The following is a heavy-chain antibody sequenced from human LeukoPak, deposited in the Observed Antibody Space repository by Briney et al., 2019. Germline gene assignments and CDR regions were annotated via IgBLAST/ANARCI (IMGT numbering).Heavy chain of an antibody. V-gene: IGHV3-73*01. J-gene: IGHJ3*02. D-gene: IGHD4-17*01. CDR2: IRSKANSYAT. Sequence: SGGSLRLSCAASGFTFSGSAMHWVRQASGKGLEWVGRIRSKANSYATAYAASVKGRFTISRDDSKNTAYLQMNSLKTEDTAVYYCTRRAKEGGDYEPFDIWGQGTMVTVSS. CDR1: GFTFSGSA. CDR3: TRRAKEGGDYEPFDI.